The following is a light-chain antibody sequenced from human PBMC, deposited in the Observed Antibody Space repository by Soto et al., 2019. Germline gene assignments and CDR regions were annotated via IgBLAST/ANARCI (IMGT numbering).Light chain of an antibody. J-gene: IGLJ1*01. CDR3: TSYTSSSNTV. V-gene: IGLV2-14*01. CDR2: EVS. CDR1: SSDVGGYNY. Sequence: QSVRTHPASVSWSPGQSITIACTGTSSDVGGYNYVSWYQQHPGKAPKLMIYEVSNRPSGVSDRFSGSKSGNTASLTISGLQAEEEADYYCTSYTSSSNTVFGTGTKVTXL.